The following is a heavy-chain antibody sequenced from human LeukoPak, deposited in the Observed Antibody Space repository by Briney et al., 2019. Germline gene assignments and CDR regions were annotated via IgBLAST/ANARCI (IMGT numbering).Heavy chain of an antibody. D-gene: IGHD3-16*01. V-gene: IGHV1-46*01. CDR2: INPSGGRT. J-gene: IGHJ4*02. CDR1: GYTFTSYD. CDR3: ARERRAWGEDF. Sequence: ASVKVSCKASGYTFTSYDINWVRQATGQGLEWVGMINPSGGRTSYAQRFQGRVTVTTDTSTSTVYMQMSSLASEDTAVYYCARERRAWGEDFWGQGTLVTVSS.